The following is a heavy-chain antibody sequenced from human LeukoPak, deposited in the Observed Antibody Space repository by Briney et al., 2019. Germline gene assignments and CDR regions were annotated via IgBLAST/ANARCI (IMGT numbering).Heavy chain of an antibody. J-gene: IGHJ5*02. CDR1: GFTFSSYW. CDR2: ISSSSSTI. D-gene: IGHD2-8*01. CDR3: AREGDCTNGVCYYNWFDP. Sequence: PGGSLRLSCAASGFTFSSYWMSWVRQAPGKGLEWVSYISSSSSTIYYADSVKGRFTISRDNAKNSLYLQMNSLRAEDTAVYYCAREGDCTNGVCYYNWFDPWGQGTLVTVSS. V-gene: IGHV3-48*01.